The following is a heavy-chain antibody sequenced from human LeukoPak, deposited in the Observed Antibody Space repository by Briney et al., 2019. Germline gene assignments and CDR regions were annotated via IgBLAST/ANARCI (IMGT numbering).Heavy chain of an antibody. V-gene: IGHV1-46*01. J-gene: IGHJ4*02. CDR3: ARGFSSWYDPPPLDY. CDR1: GYTFTSYY. D-gene: IGHD6-13*01. Sequence: ASVKVSCKASGYTFTSYYMHWVRQAPGQGLEWMGIINPSGGSTSYAQKFQGRVTMTRDTSTSTVYMELSSLRSEDTAVYYCARGFSSWYDPPPLDYWGQGTLVTVSS. CDR2: INPSGGST.